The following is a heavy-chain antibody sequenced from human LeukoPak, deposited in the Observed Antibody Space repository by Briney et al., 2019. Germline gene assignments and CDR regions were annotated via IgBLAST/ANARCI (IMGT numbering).Heavy chain of an antibody. V-gene: IGHV3-23*01. J-gene: IGHJ4*02. Sequence: RPGGSLRLSCATSGFPFSDFSMSWVRQAPGKGLEGISTTNSGGTSTYYAESVKGRFTISRDNSKNTLYLQMSSLRVEDTAVYYCAKQSYARSLGEGGPGTLVSVSS. CDR3: AKQSYARSLGE. CDR1: GFPFSDFS. D-gene: IGHD2-8*01. CDR2: TNSGGTST.